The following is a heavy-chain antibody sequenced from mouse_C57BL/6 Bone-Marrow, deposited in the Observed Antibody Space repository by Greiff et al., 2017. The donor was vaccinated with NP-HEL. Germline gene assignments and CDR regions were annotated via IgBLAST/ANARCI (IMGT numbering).Heavy chain of an antibody. CDR3: TRAPYYDAMDY. CDR1: GFTFSDAW. V-gene: IGHV6-6*01. CDR2: IRNKANNHAT. Sequence: EVQLQQSGGGLVQPGGSMKLSCAASGFTFSDAWMDWVRQSPEKGLEWVAEIRNKANNHATYYAESVKGRFTISRDDSKSSVYLQMNSLRAEDTGIYYCTRAPYYDAMDYWGQGTSVTVSS. J-gene: IGHJ4*01.